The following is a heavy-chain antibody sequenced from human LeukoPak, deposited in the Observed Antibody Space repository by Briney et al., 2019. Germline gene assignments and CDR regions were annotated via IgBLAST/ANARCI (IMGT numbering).Heavy chain of an antibody. Sequence: SETLSLTCAVYGGSFSGYYWSWIRQPPGKGLEWIGEINHSGSTNYYPSLKSRVTISVDTSKNQFSLKLSSVTAADTAVYYCARGNLVSYWGQGTLVTVSS. J-gene: IGHJ4*02. CDR2: INHSGST. D-gene: IGHD3-9*01. CDR3: ARGNLVSY. CDR1: GGSFSGYY. V-gene: IGHV4-34*01.